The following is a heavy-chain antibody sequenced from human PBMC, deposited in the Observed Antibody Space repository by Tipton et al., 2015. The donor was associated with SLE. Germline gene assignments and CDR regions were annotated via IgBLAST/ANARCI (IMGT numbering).Heavy chain of an antibody. V-gene: IGHV4-4*07. CDR2: IYSSGST. Sequence: TLSLTCTVSRGSMRSYYWSWIRQPAGTGLEWLGRIYSSGSTHYNPSLSSRVSLSIDTSKTQFSLEMTAVTAADTAIYYCARDGRFSGGYLDWFFDLWGRGTLVTVSS. D-gene: IGHD1-26*01. CDR1: RGSMRSYY. J-gene: IGHJ2*01. CDR3: ARDGRFSGGYLDWFFDL.